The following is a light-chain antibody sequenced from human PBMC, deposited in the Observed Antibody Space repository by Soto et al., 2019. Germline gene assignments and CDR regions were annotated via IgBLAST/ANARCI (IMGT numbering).Light chain of an antibody. CDR3: NSYTSSSTYV. CDR1: TSDVGRYNY. J-gene: IGLJ1*01. Sequence: QSALTQPASVSGSPGQSITISCTGTTSDVGRYNYVSWYQQHPGKAPKLIIYDVSNRPSGVSNRFSGSKSGNTASLTISGLQVEDEADYYCNSYTSSSTYVFGTGTKVTFL. CDR2: DVS. V-gene: IGLV2-14*01.